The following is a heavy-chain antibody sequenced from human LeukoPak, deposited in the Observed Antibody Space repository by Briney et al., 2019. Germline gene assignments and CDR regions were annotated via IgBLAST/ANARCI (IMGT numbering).Heavy chain of an antibody. Sequence: ASVKVSCKXSGYTLTELSMHWVRQAPGKGLEWMGGFDPEDGETIYAQKFQGRVTMTEDTSTDTAYMELSSLRSEDTAVYYCAPRSHYYDSSGYYYAFDYWGQGTLVTVSS. V-gene: IGHV1-24*01. D-gene: IGHD3-22*01. CDR2: FDPEDGET. J-gene: IGHJ4*02. CDR1: GYTLTELS. CDR3: APRSHYYDSSGYYYAFDY.